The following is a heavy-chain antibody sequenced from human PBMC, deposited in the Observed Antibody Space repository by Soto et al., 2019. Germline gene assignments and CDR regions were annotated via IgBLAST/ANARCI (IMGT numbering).Heavy chain of an antibody. CDR1: GGSISSYY. Sequence: TLSLTCTVSGGSISSYYWSWIRQPPGKGLEWIGYIYYSGSTNYNPSLKSRVTISVDTSKNQFSLKLSSVTAADTAVYYCAGGGGSYSGWFDPWGQGTLVTVSS. CDR2: IYYSGST. V-gene: IGHV4-59*01. CDR3: AGGGGSYSGWFDP. J-gene: IGHJ5*02. D-gene: IGHD1-26*01.